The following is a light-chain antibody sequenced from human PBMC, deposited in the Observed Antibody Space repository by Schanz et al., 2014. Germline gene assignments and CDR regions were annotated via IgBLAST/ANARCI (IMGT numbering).Light chain of an antibody. CDR3: SSYTSIWV. J-gene: IGLJ3*02. CDR2: EGS. Sequence: QSALTQPASVSGSPGQSITISCTGTSSDVGSYNLVSWYQQHPGKAPKLMIYEGSKRPSGVSNRISGSKSGNTASLTISGVQAEDEADYYCSSYTSIWVFGGGTKLTVL. CDR1: SSDVGSYNL. V-gene: IGLV2-14*02.